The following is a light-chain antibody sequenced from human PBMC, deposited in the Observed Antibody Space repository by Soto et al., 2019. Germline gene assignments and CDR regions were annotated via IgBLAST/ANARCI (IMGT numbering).Light chain of an antibody. Sequence: EIVMTQSPATLSVSPGERATVSCRASQSVSSNLAWYQQKPGQAPRLLIYGASTRATGIPARFSGSGSGTEFTLTIRSLQSEDFAVYYCQQYNNWPPWTFGQGTKVDI. J-gene: IGKJ1*01. CDR3: QQYNNWPPWT. CDR2: GAS. V-gene: IGKV3-15*01. CDR1: QSVSSN.